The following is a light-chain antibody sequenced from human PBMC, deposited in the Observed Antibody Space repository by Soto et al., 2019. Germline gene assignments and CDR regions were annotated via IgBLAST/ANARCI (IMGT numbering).Light chain of an antibody. J-gene: IGKJ5*01. Sequence: EFVLTQSPGTLSLSPGERATLSCRASPTVRNNYLAWYQQKPGQAPRLLIYDASSRATGIPDRFSGGGSGTDFTLTITRLETEDFAVYLCQQYNNWTRSFGQGTRLEIK. CDR3: QQYNNWTRS. CDR1: PTVRNNY. V-gene: IGKV3D-20*02. CDR2: DAS.